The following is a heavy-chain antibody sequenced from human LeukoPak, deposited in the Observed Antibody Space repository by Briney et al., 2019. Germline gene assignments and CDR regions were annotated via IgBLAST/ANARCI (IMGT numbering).Heavy chain of an antibody. CDR1: GFTFSSYW. V-gene: IGHV3-74*01. CDR2: ISTDGSST. J-gene: IGHJ4*02. D-gene: IGHD1-26*01. CDR3: ARGGSGSSYLVHI. Sequence: GGSLRLSCAASGFTFSSYWMHWVRQAPGKGLVWVSLISTDGSSTRYADSVKGRFTISRDNAKNTLYVQMNSLRAEDTAVYYCARGGSGSSYLVHIWGQGTLVTVSS.